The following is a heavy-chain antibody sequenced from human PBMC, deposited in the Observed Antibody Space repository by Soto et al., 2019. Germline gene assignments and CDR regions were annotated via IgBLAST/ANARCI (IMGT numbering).Heavy chain of an antibody. Sequence: QVQRQQSGPGLVKPSQTLSLTCTVSGGSISYEYYHWTWIRQSPGKGLEWIGYIHYSGSIIYNPSFKSRVNISVDTSKNQFSLQLRSVNAADTAVYFCAREDDGGDRDYYGLDVWGQGTTVTVSS. V-gene: IGHV4-30-4*08. CDR3: AREDDGGDRDYYGLDV. CDR2: IHYSGSI. J-gene: IGHJ6*02. CDR1: GGSISYEYYH. D-gene: IGHD2-21*02.